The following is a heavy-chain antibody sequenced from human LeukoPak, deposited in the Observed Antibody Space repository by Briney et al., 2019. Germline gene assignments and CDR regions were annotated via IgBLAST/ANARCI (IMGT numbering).Heavy chain of an antibody. CDR2: IYYSGST. CDR1: GGSISSGDYY. V-gene: IGHV4-30-4*08. D-gene: IGHD3-3*01. J-gene: IGHJ4*02. CDR3: ASFSITIFGVVIGDY. Sequence: PSETLSLTCTVSGGSISSGDYYWSWIRQPPGKGLEWIGYIYYSGSTYYNPSLKSRVTISVDTSKNQFSLKLSSVTAADTAVYYCASFSITIFGVVIGDYWGQGTLVTVSS.